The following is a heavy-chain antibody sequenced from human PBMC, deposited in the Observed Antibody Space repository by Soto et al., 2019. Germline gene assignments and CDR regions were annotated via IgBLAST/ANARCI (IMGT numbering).Heavy chain of an antibody. CDR3: ARGQGKGITGTGALNWFDP. CDR2: INHSGST. Sequence: SETLSLTCAVYGGSFSGYYWSWIRQPPGKGLEWIGEINHSGSTNYNPSLKSRVTISVDTSKNQFSLKLSSVTAADTAVYYCARGQGKGITGTGALNWFDPWGQGTLVTVSS. CDR1: GGSFSGYY. D-gene: IGHD1-20*01. J-gene: IGHJ5*02. V-gene: IGHV4-34*01.